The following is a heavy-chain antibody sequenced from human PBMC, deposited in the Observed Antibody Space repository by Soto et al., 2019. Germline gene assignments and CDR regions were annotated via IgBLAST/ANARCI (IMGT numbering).Heavy chain of an antibody. CDR3: ARSGGYCSSTSCFLPSYYYYGMDV. CDR1: GFTFSSYG. V-gene: IGHV3-33*01. D-gene: IGHD2-2*01. CDR2: IWYDGSNK. J-gene: IGHJ6*02. Sequence: ESGGGVVQPGRSLRLSCAASGFTFSSYGMHWVRQAPGKGLEWVAVIWYDGSNKYYADSVKGRFTISRDNSKNTLYLQMNSLRAEDTAVYYCARSGGYCSSTSCFLPSYYYYGMDVWGQGTTVTVSS.